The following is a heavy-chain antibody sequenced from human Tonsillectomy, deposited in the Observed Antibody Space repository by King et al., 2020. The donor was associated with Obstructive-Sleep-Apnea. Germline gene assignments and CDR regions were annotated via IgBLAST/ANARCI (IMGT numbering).Heavy chain of an antibody. V-gene: IGHV3-9*01. D-gene: IGHD6-19*01. Sequence: VQLVESGGGLVQPGRSLRLSCAASGFTFDDYGMHWVRQAPGKGLEWVSGISWNSGSIGYADSVKGRYTISRDNAKNSLYLQMNSLRTEDTALYYCAKSYRSGWYVPFDYWGQGTPVTVSS. CDR3: AKSYRSGWYVPFDY. J-gene: IGHJ4*02. CDR1: GFTFDDYG. CDR2: ISWNSGSI.